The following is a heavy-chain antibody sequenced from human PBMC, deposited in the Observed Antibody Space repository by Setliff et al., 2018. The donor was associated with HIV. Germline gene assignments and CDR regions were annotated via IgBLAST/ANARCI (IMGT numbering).Heavy chain of an antibody. J-gene: IGHJ4*02. CDR3: ARFSLRLYDSSGYYFAPFDY. Sequence: ASVKVSCKASGYTFTSYGISWVRQAPGQGLEWMGWISAYNGNTKYAQKFQARVTMTTDTSTSTAYMELRSLRSDDTAVYYCARFSLRLYDSSGYYFAPFDYWGQGTLVTVSS. CDR1: GYTFTSYG. CDR2: ISAYNGNT. D-gene: IGHD3-22*01. V-gene: IGHV1-18*01.